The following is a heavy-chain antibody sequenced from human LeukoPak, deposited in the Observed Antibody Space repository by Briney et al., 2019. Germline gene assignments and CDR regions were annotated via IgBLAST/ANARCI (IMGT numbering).Heavy chain of an antibody. V-gene: IGHV3-30-3*01. Sequence: GGSLRLSCAASGFTFSSYAMHWVRQAPGKGLDWVAVISYDGSNKYYADSVKGRFTISRDNSKNTLYLQMNSLRAEDTAVYYCARAYQQQYSSSWYDFDYWGQGTLVNVSS. D-gene: IGHD6-13*01. CDR1: GFTFSSYA. CDR2: ISYDGSNK. CDR3: ARAYQQQYSSSWYDFDY. J-gene: IGHJ4*02.